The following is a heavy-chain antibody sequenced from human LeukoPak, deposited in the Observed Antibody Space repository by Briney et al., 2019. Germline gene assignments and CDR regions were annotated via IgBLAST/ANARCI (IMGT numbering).Heavy chain of an antibody. CDR1: GFTFSSYW. CDR2: INSDGSRT. V-gene: IGHV3-74*01. CDR3: AREGGYSYGFENWFDP. D-gene: IGHD5-18*01. J-gene: IGHJ5*02. Sequence: GGSLRLSCAASGFTFSSYWMHWVRQAPGKGLVWVSRINSDGSRTTYADSVKGRFTISRDNAKNTLYLQMNSLRAEDTAVYYCAREGGYSYGFENWFDPWGQGTLVTVSS.